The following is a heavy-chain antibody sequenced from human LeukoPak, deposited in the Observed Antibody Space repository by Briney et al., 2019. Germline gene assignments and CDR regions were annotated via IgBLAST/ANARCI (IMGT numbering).Heavy chain of an antibody. Sequence: TSETLSLTCSVSGGSISGSFWGWIRQPPGKRMECIGYASYSGSTYYNPSLNSRVTISVDTSKNHFSLILTSVTAADSAVYYCARKNDFEIWGQGTLVTVSS. CDR1: GGSISGSF. V-gene: IGHV4-59*01. CDR3: ARKNDFEI. D-gene: IGHD2/OR15-2a*01. J-gene: IGHJ3*02. CDR2: ASYSGST.